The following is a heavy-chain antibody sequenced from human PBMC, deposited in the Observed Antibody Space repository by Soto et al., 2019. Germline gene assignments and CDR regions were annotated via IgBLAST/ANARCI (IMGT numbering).Heavy chain of an antibody. J-gene: IGHJ4*02. Sequence: HPGGSLRLSCAASGFTFSSYAMSWVRQAPGKGLEWVSAISGSGGSTYYADSVKGRFTISRDNSKNTLYLQMNSLRAEDTAVYYCAKGGSGWSWYYFDYWGQGTLVTVSS. V-gene: IGHV3-23*01. D-gene: IGHD6-19*01. CDR2: ISGSGGST. CDR3: AKGGSGWSWYYFDY. CDR1: GFTFSSYA.